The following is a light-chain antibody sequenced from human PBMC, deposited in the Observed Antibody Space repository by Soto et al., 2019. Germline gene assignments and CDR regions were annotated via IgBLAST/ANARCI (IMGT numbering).Light chain of an antibody. J-gene: IGKJ3*01. CDR2: AAS. CDR3: QQSYSTLT. CDR1: QSISSY. V-gene: IGKV1-39*01. Sequence: DIQMTQSPSSLSASVGDRVTITCRASQSISSYLNWYQQKPGKAPKLLIYAASSLQSGVPSRFSGSGSGTDFTLTISSLQPADFATYDCQQSYSTLTFGPGTKVDIK.